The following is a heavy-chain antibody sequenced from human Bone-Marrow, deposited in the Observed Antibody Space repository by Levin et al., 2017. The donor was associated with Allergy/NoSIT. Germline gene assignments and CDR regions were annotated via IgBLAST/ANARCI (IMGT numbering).Heavy chain of an antibody. CDR2: IYHSGST. V-gene: IGHV4-4*07. CDR3: ARHSGDYYVSSAYDTTHFDY. CDR1: GGSLRMYY. Sequence: SETLSLTCTVSGGSLRMYYWSWIRQSAEKGLEWVGRIYHSGSTKFNPSLRSRVAMSVDRSRSQFSLRRTSVTAADTAVYFCARHSGDYYVSSAYDTTHFDYWGQGIPVIVSS. D-gene: IGHD3-22*01. J-gene: IGHJ4*02.